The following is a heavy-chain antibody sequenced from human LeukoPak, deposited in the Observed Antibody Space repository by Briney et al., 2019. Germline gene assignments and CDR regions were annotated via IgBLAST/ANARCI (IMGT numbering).Heavy chain of an antibody. Sequence: SETLSLTCAVYGGSFSGYYWSWIRQPPGKGLEWIGEINHSGSTNYNPSLKSRVTISVDTSKNQFSLKLSSVTAADTAVYYCARVYYDSSGPCLGYWGQGTLVTVSS. CDR3: ARVYYDSSGPCLGY. CDR2: INHSGST. CDR1: GGSFSGYY. D-gene: IGHD3-22*01. V-gene: IGHV4-34*01. J-gene: IGHJ4*02.